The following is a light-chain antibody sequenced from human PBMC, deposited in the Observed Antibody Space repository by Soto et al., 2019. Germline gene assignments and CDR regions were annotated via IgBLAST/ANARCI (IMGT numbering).Light chain of an antibody. CDR3: QQYDRSPTWT. CDR2: GAS. Sequence: EIVLTQSPGTLSLSPGERATLSCRASQSVSSSNLAWYQQKPGQAPRLLMYGASTRATGIPERFSGSGSGTDFTLTISRLEAEDFAVYYCQQYDRSPTWTFGQGTKVEIK. J-gene: IGKJ1*01. CDR1: QSVSSSN. V-gene: IGKV3-20*01.